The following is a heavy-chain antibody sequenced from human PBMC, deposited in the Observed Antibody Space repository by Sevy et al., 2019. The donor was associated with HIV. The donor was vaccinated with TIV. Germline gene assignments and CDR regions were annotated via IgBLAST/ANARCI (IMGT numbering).Heavy chain of an antibody. CDR2: IFSSGST. J-gene: IGHJ4*02. Sequence: GGSLRLSCAISGFTVNDKYIIWVRQAPGKGLEWVSVIFSSGSTYYADSAKGRFTISRDNSKNTVYLQMDSLRAEDTAVYYCVSLFLSYRSGWSYFDYWGQGTLVTVSS. V-gene: IGHV3-66*02. CDR1: GFTVNDKY. CDR3: VSLFLSYRSGWSYFDY. D-gene: IGHD6-19*01.